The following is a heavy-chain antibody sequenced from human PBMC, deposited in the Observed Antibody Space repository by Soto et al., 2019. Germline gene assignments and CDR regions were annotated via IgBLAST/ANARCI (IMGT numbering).Heavy chain of an antibody. CDR3: ARAKVVRGARARIDV. D-gene: IGHD3-10*01. Sequence: QVQLQESGPGLVKPSETLSLICAFSGGSIIGTNYYWSWIRRHQGKGLEWIGYIYYTGGMYSNPSLTSRLTISVDTSKNQFSLNLSSVTAADTAVYYCARAKVVRGARARIDVWGQGTTVTVSS. CDR1: GGSIIGTNYY. CDR2: IYYTGGM. J-gene: IGHJ6*02. V-gene: IGHV4-31*11.